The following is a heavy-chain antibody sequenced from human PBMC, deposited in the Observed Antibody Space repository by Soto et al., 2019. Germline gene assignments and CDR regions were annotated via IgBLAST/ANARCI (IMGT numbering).Heavy chain of an antibody. J-gene: IGHJ6*02. D-gene: IGHD2-2*01. CDR1: GYSFTSYW. Sequence: PGESLKISCKGSGYSFTSYWNSWVRQMPGKGLEWMGRIDPSDSYTNYSPSFQGHVTISADKSISTAYLQWSSLKASDTAMYYCARHSLGYCSSTSCFHYYGMDVWGQGTTVTVSS. CDR2: IDPSDSYT. V-gene: IGHV5-10-1*01. CDR3: ARHSLGYCSSTSCFHYYGMDV.